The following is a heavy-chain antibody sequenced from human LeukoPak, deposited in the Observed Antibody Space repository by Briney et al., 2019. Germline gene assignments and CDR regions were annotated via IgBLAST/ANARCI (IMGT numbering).Heavy chain of an antibody. D-gene: IGHD3-10*01. CDR1: GGSISSYY. Sequence: SETLSLTCTVSGGSISSYYWSWVRQPPGKGLEWIGYIYYSGSTDYNPSLKSRVTISVDTSKNQFSLKLSSVTAADTAVYYCARHYYGSGSYYNGLDYWGQGTLVTVSP. V-gene: IGHV4-59*08. J-gene: IGHJ4*02. CDR2: IYYSGST. CDR3: ARHYYGSGSYYNGLDY.